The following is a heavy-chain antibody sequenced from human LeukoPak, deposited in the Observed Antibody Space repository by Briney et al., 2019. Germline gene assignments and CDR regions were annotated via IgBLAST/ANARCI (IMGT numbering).Heavy chain of an antibody. D-gene: IGHD6-6*01. J-gene: IGHJ1*01. CDR1: GGSISTYY. CDR3: ARGGAARLHFQN. CDR2: IYHSGST. V-gene: IGHV4-59*01. Sequence: PSETLSLTCTVSGGSISTYYWNWIRQPPGKGLEWIGYIYHSGSTNYNPSLQSRVTISVDTSKNQFSLNLNSVTAADTAVYYCARGGAARLHFQNWGQGTLVTISS.